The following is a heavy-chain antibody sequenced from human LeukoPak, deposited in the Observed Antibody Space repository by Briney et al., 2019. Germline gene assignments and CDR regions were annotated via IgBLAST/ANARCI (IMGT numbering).Heavy chain of an antibody. D-gene: IGHD1-14*01. J-gene: IGHJ4*02. CDR2: ISASRSTI. V-gene: IGHV3-48*02. Sequence: GGSLRLPCAASGFTFTSYSMNWVRQAPGKGLKWVSYISASRSTIYFADSVKGRFTFSSDNAKNSLYLQMNSLRDEDTAVYYCVSGTTYFDYWGQGTLVTVSS. CDR1: GFTFTSYS. CDR3: VSGTTYFDY.